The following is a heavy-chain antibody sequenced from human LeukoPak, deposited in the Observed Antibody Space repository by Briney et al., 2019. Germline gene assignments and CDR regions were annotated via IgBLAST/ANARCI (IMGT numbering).Heavy chain of an antibody. CDR3: ARVAGRVNYYYGMDV. CDR1: GFTFSSYA. V-gene: IGHV3-30*04. J-gene: IGHJ6*02. D-gene: IGHD6-19*01. Sequence: GRSLRLSCAASGFTFSSYAMHWVRQAPGKGLGWVAVISYDGSNKYYADSVKGRFTISRDNSKNTLYLQMNSLRAEDTAVYYCARVAGRVNYYYGMDVWGQGTTVTVSS. CDR2: ISYDGSNK.